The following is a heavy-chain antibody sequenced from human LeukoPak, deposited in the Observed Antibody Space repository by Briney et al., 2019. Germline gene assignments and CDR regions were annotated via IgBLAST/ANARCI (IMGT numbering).Heavy chain of an antibody. CDR2: ISSSSSYI. CDR1: EFTFSSYS. D-gene: IGHD5-18*01. J-gene: IGHJ4*02. CDR3: ARASHVDTAMVGY. Sequence: GGSLRLSCAASEFTFSSYSMNWVRQAPGKGLEWVSSISSSSSYIYYADSVKGRFTISRDNAKNSLYLQMNSLRAEDTAVYYCARASHVDTAMVGYWGQGTLVTVSS. V-gene: IGHV3-21*01.